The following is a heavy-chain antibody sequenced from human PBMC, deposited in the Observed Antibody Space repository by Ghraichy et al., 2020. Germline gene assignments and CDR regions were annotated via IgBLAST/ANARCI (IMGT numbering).Heavy chain of an antibody. J-gene: IGHJ4*02. CDR3: ARLGDYASGAYYYRYDY. CDR2: INQDGGEK. CDR1: GFTLSNYW. D-gene: IGHD3-22*01. V-gene: IGHV3-7*03. Sequence: GGSLRLSCAASGFTLSNYWMNWVRQAPGKGLEWVSSINQDGGEKYHADSVKGRFTISRDNAQSPLYLQMNSPRADDTGVYYCARLGDYASGAYYYRYDYWGQGTLVTVSS.